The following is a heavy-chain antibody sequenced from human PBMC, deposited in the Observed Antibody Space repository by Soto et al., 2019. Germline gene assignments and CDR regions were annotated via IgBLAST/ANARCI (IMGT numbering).Heavy chain of an antibody. D-gene: IGHD3-3*01. V-gene: IGHV1-46*01. Sequence: GASVKVSCKASGYTFTSYYMHWVRQAPGQGLEWMGIINPSGGSTSYAQKFQGRVTMTRDTSTSTVYMELRSLRSEDTAVYYCARDRPVPYYDFWSGPSYYYYYGMDVWGQGTTVTVSS. CDR3: ARDRPVPYYDFWSGPSYYYYYGMDV. CDR2: INPSGGST. J-gene: IGHJ6*02. CDR1: GYTFTSYY.